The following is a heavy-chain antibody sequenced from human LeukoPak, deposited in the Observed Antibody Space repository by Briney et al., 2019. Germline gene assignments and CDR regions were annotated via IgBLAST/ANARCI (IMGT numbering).Heavy chain of an antibody. CDR3: PRGPNSNWSGLDF. Sequence: HAGGSLRLSCTASGFSFSGHCMHWARQLPGKGLVWVSRISPTGSTTSYADSAKGQFTVSKDNPKNTLYLQVNKLRAEATAVYYGPRGPNSNWSGLDFWGQGTPLTLSS. V-gene: IGHV3-74*01. D-gene: IGHD6-6*01. J-gene: IGHJ4*02. CDR1: GFSFSGHC. CDR2: ISPTGSTT.